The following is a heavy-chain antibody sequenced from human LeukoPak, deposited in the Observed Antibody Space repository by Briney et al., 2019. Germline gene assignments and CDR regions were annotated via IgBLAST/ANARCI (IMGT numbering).Heavy chain of an antibody. V-gene: IGHV4-59*08. Sequence: SETLSLTCTVSGGPISSYHWSWIRQPPGKGLEWIGYIYYSGSTNYNPSLKSRVTISIDTSKNQFSLKLSSVTAADMAVYYCARHLGLKGFDPWGQGTLVTVSS. J-gene: IGHJ5*02. CDR3: ARHLGLKGFDP. D-gene: IGHD3/OR15-3a*01. CDR2: IYYSGST. CDR1: GGPISSYH.